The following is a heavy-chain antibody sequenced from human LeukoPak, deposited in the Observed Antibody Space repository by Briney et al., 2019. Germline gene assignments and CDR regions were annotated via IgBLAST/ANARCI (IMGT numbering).Heavy chain of an antibody. CDR2: INTNTGNP. CDR1: GYTFDRYA. J-gene: IGHJ2*01. CDR3: ARVVYSSDRYGYFDL. Sequence: ASVKVSCKASGYTFDRYALNWVRQAPGQGLEWMGWINTNTGNPTYAQGLTGRFLFSLDTSVGTTYLQINSLKAEDTAVYYCARVVYSSDRYGYFDLWAVAPWSLSPQ. D-gene: IGHD6-19*01. V-gene: IGHV7-4-1*02.